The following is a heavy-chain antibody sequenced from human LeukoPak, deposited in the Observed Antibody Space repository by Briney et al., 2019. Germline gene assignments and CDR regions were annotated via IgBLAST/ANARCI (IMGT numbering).Heavy chain of an antibody. V-gene: IGHV4-39*01. CDR2: IYYRGST. CDR3: ARLNYYASGKPFDY. D-gene: IGHD3-10*01. J-gene: IGHJ4*02. CDR1: GGSISSSTHY. Sequence: SETLSLTCTVSGGSISSSTHYWGWIRQPPGKGLEWIGNIYYRGSTYYNPSLKSRVTISVDTSKNQFSLKLSSVTAADTAVYYCARLNYYASGKPFDYWGQGTLVTVSS.